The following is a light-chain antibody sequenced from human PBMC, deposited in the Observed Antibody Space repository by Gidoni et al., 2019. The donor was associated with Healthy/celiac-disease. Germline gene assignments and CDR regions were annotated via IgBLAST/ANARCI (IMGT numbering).Light chain of an antibody. CDR2: KDS. V-gene: IGLV3-25*03. J-gene: IGLJ3*02. Sequence: SYELTQPPPVSVSPGQTARITCSGDALPKQYAYWYQQKPGQAPVLVIYKDSERPSGIPERFSGSSSGTTVTLTISGGQAEDEADYYCQSADSSGTYVFGGGTKLTVL. CDR3: QSADSSGTYV. CDR1: ALPKQY.